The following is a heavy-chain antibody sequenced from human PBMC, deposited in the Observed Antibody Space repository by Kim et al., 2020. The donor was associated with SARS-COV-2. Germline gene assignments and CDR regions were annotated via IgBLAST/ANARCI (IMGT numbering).Heavy chain of an antibody. CDR2: INPSGGTT. D-gene: IGHD3-22*01. CDR3: ARDLYYFDSNGYYLRYYFDV. J-gene: IGHJ4*02. Sequence: ASVKVSCKASEYTFIRYYIHWVRQAPGQGLEWVGMINPSGGTTSYTQKFRGRLTMTRDTSTSTVYMELSSLRSEDTAVYCCARDLYYFDSNGYYLRYYFDVWGQGTPVTVSS. CDR1: EYTFIRYY. V-gene: IGHV1-46*01.